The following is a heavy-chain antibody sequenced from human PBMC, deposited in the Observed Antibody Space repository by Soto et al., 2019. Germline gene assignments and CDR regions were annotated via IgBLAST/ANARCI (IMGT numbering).Heavy chain of an antibody. V-gene: IGHV5-51*01. CDR3: ARLTSGWPYEGDAFDI. D-gene: IGHD6-19*01. CDR1: GYSFTSYW. Sequence: EVQLVQSGAEVKKPGESLKISCKGSGYSFTSYWIGWVRQMPGKGLEWMGIIYPGDSDTRYSPSFQGQVTISADKSIXXAYLQWSSLKASDTAMYYCARLTSGWPYEGDAFDIWGQGTMVTVSS. CDR2: IYPGDSDT. J-gene: IGHJ3*02.